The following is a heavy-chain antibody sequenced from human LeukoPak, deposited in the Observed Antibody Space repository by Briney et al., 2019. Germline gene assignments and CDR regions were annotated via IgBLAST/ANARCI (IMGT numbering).Heavy chain of an antibody. J-gene: IGHJ6*03. CDR2: IHYSGST. Sequence: SETLSLTCTVSGGSISSYYWSWIRQPPGKGLEWIGYIHYSGSTNYNPSLKSRVTISVDTSKNQFSLKLSSVTAADTAVYYCARVAAYYDFWSGYYYYYYMDVWGKGTTVTVSS. CDR1: GGSISSYY. D-gene: IGHD3-3*01. V-gene: IGHV4-59*01. CDR3: ARVAAYYDFWSGYYYYYYMDV.